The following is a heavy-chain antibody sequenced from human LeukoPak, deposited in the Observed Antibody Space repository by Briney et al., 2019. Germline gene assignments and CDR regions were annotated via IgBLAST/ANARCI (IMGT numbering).Heavy chain of an antibody. D-gene: IGHD1-26*01. CDR3: AKSIVNSGTYIPFDY. CDR2: ISGSARST. J-gene: IGHJ4*02. CDR1: GFTYSNYA. V-gene: IGHV3-23*01. Sequence: QAGGPLRLPCAPSGFTYSNYAMNGVPRAPGKGREWVSVISGSARSTYYADSVKGRFTISRDKSKHSLYLQMYSLRVEDTAIYYCAKSIVNSGTYIPFDYWGQGTLVTVSS.